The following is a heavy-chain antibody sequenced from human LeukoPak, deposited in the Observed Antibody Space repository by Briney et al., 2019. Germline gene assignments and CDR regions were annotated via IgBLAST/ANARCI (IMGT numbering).Heavy chain of an antibody. V-gene: IGHV3-9*01. J-gene: IGHJ1*01. CDR3: AKEHYYDSSGYYYAYFQH. Sequence: PGGSLRLSCAASGFTFDDYAMHWVRQAPGKGLEWVSGIGWNSGSIGYADSVKGRFTISRDNAKNSLYLQMNSLRAEDTALYYCAKEHYYDSSGYYYAYFQHWGQGTLVTVSS. CDR1: GFTFDDYA. D-gene: IGHD3-22*01. CDR2: IGWNSGSI.